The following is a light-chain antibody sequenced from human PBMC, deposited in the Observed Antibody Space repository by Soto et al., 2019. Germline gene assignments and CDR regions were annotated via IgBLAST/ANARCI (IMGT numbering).Light chain of an antibody. CDR2: GAS. CDR3: QQYKNWPLT. CDR1: QSVSSN. V-gene: IGKV3-15*01. J-gene: IGKJ4*01. Sequence: EIVMTQSPATLSVSPGERATLSCRASQSVSSNLAWYQQKLGQPPRLLIYGASTRATGIPARFGGSGSGTEFTLTISSLQSEDFAVYYCQQYKNWPLTFGGGTKVDIK.